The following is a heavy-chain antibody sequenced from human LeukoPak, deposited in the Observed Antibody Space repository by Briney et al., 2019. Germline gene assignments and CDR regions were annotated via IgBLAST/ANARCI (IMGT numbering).Heavy chain of an antibody. V-gene: IGHV4-34*01. D-gene: IGHD6-13*01. CDR1: GGSFSNYY. Sequence: SETLSLTCAVYGGSFSNYYWSWIRQPPGEGLEWIGEINHSGSTNYNPSLKSRLTISVDTSQKQFSLKLSSVTAADTAVYYCARAPVRVAAVGKYFDFWGQGTLVIVSS. CDR3: ARAPVRVAAVGKYFDF. J-gene: IGHJ4*02. CDR2: INHSGST.